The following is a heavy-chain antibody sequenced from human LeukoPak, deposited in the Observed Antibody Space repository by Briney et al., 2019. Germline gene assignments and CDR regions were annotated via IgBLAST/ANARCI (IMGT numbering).Heavy chain of an antibody. V-gene: IGHV1-69*04. Sequence: SVKVSCKASGGTFSSYAISWVRQAPGQGLEWMGRIIPIFGIANYAQKFQGRVTITADKSTSTAYMELSSLRSEDTAVYYCASNKVTGTPLQIDPWGQGTLVTVSS. D-gene: IGHD1-20*01. J-gene: IGHJ5*02. CDR1: GGTFSSYA. CDR2: IIPIFGIA. CDR3: ASNKVTGTPLQIDP.